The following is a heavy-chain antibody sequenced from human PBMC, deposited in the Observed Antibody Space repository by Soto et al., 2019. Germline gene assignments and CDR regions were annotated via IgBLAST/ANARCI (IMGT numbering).Heavy chain of an antibody. Sequence: SETLSRTCDVSGVSISSGNWWSWVRQPPGKGLEWIAEVYNDGSANYHPSLESRATISVDRSKNQFSLRLSSVTAADTGKYYCARLVYDSRLNYLYFDHWGQGTLVTVSS. CDR3: ARLVYDSRLNYLYFDH. J-gene: IGHJ4*02. CDR2: VYNDGSA. D-gene: IGHD3-22*01. V-gene: IGHV4-4*02. CDR1: GVSISSGNW.